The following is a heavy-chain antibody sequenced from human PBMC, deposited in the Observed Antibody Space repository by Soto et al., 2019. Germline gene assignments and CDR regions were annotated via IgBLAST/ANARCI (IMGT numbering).Heavy chain of an antibody. CDR1: GGSISTYH. V-gene: IGHV4-59*01. CDR3: ARNWFPLAGRYHFDH. D-gene: IGHD6-19*01. Sequence: PSETLSLTCSVSGGSISTYHWSWIRQPPGKGLEWIGYIDNSGSTDYNPSLKGRVTISMDTSMKQFSLHLSSVTAADTAVYYCARNWFPLAGRYHFDHCGHGTLVTVSS. CDR2: IDNSGST. J-gene: IGHJ4*01.